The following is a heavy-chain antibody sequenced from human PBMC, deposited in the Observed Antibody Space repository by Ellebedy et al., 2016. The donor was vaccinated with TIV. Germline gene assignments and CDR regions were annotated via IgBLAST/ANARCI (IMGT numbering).Heavy chain of an antibody. CDR3: ARGYSSGWYRCLSY. V-gene: IGHV1-18*01. CDR2: ISAYNGNT. D-gene: IGHD6-19*01. J-gene: IGHJ4*02. Sequence: AASVKVSCKASGYTFTSYGISWVRQAPGQGLEWMGWISAYNGNTNYAQKLQGRVTMTTDTSTSTAYMELRSLRSEDTAVYYCARGYSSGWYRCLSYWGQGTLVNVSS. CDR1: GYTFTSYG.